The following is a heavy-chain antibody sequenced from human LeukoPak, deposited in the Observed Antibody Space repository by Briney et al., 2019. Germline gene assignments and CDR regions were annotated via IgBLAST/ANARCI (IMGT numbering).Heavy chain of an antibody. Sequence: GGSLRLSCAASGFTFSRYAMHWVRQAPGNGLEWVAVLSYDGINKYYAASVNGPFAISRDNYKNTLYLQMNSLRAEDTAVYYCAREGFIVGRGSFDYWGQGSLVTVSS. CDR2: LSYDGINK. CDR3: AREGFIVGRGSFDY. CDR1: GFTFSRYA. J-gene: IGHJ4*02. V-gene: IGHV3-30*09. D-gene: IGHD1-26*01.